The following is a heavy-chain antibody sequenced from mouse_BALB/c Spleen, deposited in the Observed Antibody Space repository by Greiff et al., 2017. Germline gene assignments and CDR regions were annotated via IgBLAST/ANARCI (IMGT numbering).Heavy chain of an antibody. CDR2: INSNGGST. D-gene: IGHD1-1*02. Sequence: EVNVVESGGGLVQPGGSLKLSCAASGFTFSSYGMSWVRQTPDKRLELVATINSNGGSTYYPDSVKGRFTISRDNAKNTLYLQMSSLKSEDTAMYYCARGDGSYDWGQGTTLTVSS. CDR1: GFTFSSYG. CDR3: ARGDGSYD. V-gene: IGHV5-6-3*01. J-gene: IGHJ2*01.